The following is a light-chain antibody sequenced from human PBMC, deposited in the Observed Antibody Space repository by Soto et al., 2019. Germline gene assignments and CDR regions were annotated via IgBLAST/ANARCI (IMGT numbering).Light chain of an antibody. Sequence: EIVLTQSPGTLSLSPGERATLSCRASQSFSSNYLAWYQQKSGQAPRLLIYGISSRATGIPDRFSGSGSGTDFTLTISRLEPEDFAVYYCQQYGTSRTFGQGTKVDIK. CDR2: GIS. CDR3: QQYGTSRT. V-gene: IGKV3-20*01. J-gene: IGKJ1*01. CDR1: QSFSSNY.